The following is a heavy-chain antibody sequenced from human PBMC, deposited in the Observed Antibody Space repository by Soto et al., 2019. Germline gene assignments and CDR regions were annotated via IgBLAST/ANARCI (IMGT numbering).Heavy chain of an antibody. CDR1: GFTFSDYY. D-gene: IGHD6-13*01. CDR2: ISSSSSYT. Sequence: QVQLVESGGGLVKPGGSLRLSCAASGFTFSDYYMSWIRQAPGKGLEWVSYISSSSSYTNYADSVKGRFTISRDNAKNSLYLQMNSLRAEDTAVYYCARDRSPLYSSSWRNYFDYWGQGTLVTVSS. V-gene: IGHV3-11*06. J-gene: IGHJ4*02. CDR3: ARDRSPLYSSSWRNYFDY.